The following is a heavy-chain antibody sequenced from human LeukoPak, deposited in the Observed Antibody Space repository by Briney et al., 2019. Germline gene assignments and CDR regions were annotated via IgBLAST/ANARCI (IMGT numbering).Heavy chain of an antibody. J-gene: IGHJ6*03. V-gene: IGHV3-49*05. Sequence: KSGRSLRLSCTASGFTFGDYAMSWFRQAPGKGLEWVGFIRSKAYGGTTEYAASVKGRFTISRDDSKSIAYLQMNSLKTEDTAVYYCTSDPPTIFGVVYYYYYYMGVWGKGTTVTVSS. CDR2: IRSKAYGGTT. D-gene: IGHD3-3*01. CDR3: TSDPPTIFGVVYYYYYYMGV. CDR1: GFTFGDYA.